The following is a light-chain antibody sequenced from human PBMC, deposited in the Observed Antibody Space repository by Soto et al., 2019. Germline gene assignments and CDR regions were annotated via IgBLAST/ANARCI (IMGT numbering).Light chain of an antibody. CDR2: SAS. V-gene: IGKV1-27*01. Sequence: IQMTQSPSSLSASVGDRVIITCRATQGIGNSLAWYQQKAGRVPKLLMHSASTSLSGVRSRFSGSGSGTDFTLTISSLQPEDVATYYCEKYDSAPWTFGRGPKVEIK. CDR1: QGIGNS. CDR3: EKYDSAPWT. J-gene: IGKJ1*01.